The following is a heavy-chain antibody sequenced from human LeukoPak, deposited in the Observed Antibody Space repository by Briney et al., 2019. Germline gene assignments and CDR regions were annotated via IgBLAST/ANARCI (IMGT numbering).Heavy chain of an antibody. D-gene: IGHD1-14*01. CDR1: GFTFSGHW. V-gene: IGHV3-7*01. J-gene: IGHJ4*02. CDR3: TRDRSRAEDD. Sequence: HPGGSLRLSCAASGFTFSGHWMSWVRQAPGKGLEWAANINQGGSDKYYVDSVKGRFTISRDNANNLLYLQMNSLRGEDTAVYYCTRDRSRAEDDWGQGTLVTVSS. CDR2: INQGGSDK.